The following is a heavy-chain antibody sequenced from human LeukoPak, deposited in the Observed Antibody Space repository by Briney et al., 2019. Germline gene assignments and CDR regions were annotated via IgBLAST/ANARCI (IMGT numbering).Heavy chain of an antibody. CDR1: GYTFTGYY. J-gene: IGHJ4*02. Sequence: ASVKVSCKASGYTFTGYYMHWVQQAPGQGLEWMGWINPNSGGTNYAQKFQGRVTMTRDTSISTAYMELSRLRSDDTAVYYCARATGYCSGGSCYSRYYFDYWGQGTLVTVSS. CDR3: ARATGYCSGGSCYSRYYFDY. V-gene: IGHV1-2*02. CDR2: INPNSGGT. D-gene: IGHD2-15*01.